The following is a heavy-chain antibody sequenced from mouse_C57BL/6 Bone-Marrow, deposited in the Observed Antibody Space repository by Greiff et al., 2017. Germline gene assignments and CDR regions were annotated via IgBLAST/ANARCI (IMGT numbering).Heavy chain of an antibody. CDR1: GYTFTSYG. CDR3: ARYPHYAMDY. CDR2: ICSRSGNP. Sequence: VKLVESGAGLARPGASVTLSCEASGYTFTSYGISWVQQRTGQGLEWIGEICSRSGNPYYNVEFKGKATLTADKSASSAYMVLRSLTSDGSAVYFCARYPHYAMDYWGQGTSVTVSS. J-gene: IGHJ4*01. V-gene: IGHV1-81*01.